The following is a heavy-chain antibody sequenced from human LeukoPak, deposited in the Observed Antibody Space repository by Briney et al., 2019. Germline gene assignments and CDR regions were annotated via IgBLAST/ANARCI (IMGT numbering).Heavy chain of an antibody. J-gene: IGHJ4*02. D-gene: IGHD1-26*01. V-gene: IGHV1-46*01. CDR1: GYTFTSYY. Sequence: ASVKVSCKASGYTFTSYYMHWVRQAPGQGLEWMGIINPSGGSTSYAQKFQGRVTMTRDTSTSTVYMELSSLRSEDTAVYYGARAFRYSGSYRTPFDYWGQGTLVTVSS. CDR2: INPSGGST. CDR3: ARAFRYSGSYRTPFDY.